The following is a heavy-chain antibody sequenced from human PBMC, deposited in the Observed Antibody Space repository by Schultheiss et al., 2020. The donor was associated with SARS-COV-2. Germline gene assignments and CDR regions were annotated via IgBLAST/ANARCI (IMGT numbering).Heavy chain of an antibody. V-gene: IGHV4-30-2*01. CDR3: ARVRSGANSPFDY. D-gene: IGHD2-15*01. CDR1: GGSVSSGSYY. J-gene: IGHJ4*02. Sequence: SETLSLTCTVSGGSVSSGSYYWSWIRQPPGKGLEWIGYIYHSGSTYYNPSLKSRVTISVDTSENQVSLKLTSVTAADTAVYYCARVRSGANSPFDYWGQGTLVTVSS. CDR2: IYHSGST.